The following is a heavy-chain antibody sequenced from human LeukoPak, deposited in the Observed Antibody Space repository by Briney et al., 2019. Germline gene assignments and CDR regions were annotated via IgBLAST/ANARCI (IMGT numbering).Heavy chain of an antibody. V-gene: IGHV1-24*01. CDR3: ATDPTSYGDYVGPDY. D-gene: IGHD4-17*01. J-gene: IGHJ4*02. Sequence: ASVKVSCKVSGYTLTELSMHWVRQAPGKGLEWMGGFDPEDGETIYAQKFQGRVTMTEDTSTDTAYMELSSLRSEDTAVYYCATDPTSYGDYVGPDYWGQGTPVTVSS. CDR2: FDPEDGET. CDR1: GYTLTELS.